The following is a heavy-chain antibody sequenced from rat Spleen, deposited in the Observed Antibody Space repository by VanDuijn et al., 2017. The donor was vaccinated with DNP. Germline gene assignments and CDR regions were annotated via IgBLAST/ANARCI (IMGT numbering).Heavy chain of an antibody. CDR1: GFTFSYYW. CDR3: ARGSTSIYWYFDF. J-gene: IGHJ1*01. D-gene: IGHD3-1*01. Sequence: EVQLVESGGDLVQPGRSLKLSCVASGFTFSYYWMTWIRQVPGKGLEWIASITSGGGTTSYPDSMKGRFTISRDDAKSSLYLQMNSLKSEDTATYYCARGSTSIYWYFDFWGPGTMVTVSS. CDR2: ITSGGGTT. V-gene: IGHV5-31*01.